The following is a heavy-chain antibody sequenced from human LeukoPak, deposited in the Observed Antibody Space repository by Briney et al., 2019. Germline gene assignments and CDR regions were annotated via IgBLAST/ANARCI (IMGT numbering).Heavy chain of an antibody. D-gene: IGHD3-22*01. CDR2: ISGSGGGT. Sequence: GGFLRLSCAVSGITLSNYGMSWVRQAPGKGLEWVAGISGSGGGTTYADSVKGRFTISRDNAKNTLFLQMNSLRAEDTAVYFCAKRGVVIRVILVGFHKEAYYFDSWGQGALVTVSS. CDR1: GITLSNYG. J-gene: IGHJ4*02. V-gene: IGHV3-23*01. CDR3: AKRGVVIRVILVGFHKEAYYFDS.